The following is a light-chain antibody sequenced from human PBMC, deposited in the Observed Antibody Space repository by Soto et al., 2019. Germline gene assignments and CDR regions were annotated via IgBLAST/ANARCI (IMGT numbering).Light chain of an antibody. CDR2: AAS. V-gene: IGKV3-20*01. J-gene: IGKJ1*01. CDR1: RSVISNY. CDR3: QQYGSSLTWT. Sequence: EVVLTQSPGTVSLSPGERVTLSCRASRSVISNYLAWYQQRPGQAPRLLIYAASSRATGIPDRFSGSGSGTDFTLSISILEPEDFAVYYCQQYGSSLTWTFGQGTKVEMK.